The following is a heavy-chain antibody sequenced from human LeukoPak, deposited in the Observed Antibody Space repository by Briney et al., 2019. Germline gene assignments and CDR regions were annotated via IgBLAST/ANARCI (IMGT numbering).Heavy chain of an antibody. CDR3: ARTPLRYFDGYYFDY. Sequence: SETLSLTCAVSGYSISSGYYWGWIRPPPGKGLEWIGIIYHSGSTYYNPSLKSRVTISVDTSKNQFSLKLSSVTAADTAVYYCARTPLRYFDGYYFDYWGQGTLVTVSS. CDR2: IYHSGST. CDR1: GYSISSGYY. D-gene: IGHD3-9*01. V-gene: IGHV4-38-2*01. J-gene: IGHJ4*02.